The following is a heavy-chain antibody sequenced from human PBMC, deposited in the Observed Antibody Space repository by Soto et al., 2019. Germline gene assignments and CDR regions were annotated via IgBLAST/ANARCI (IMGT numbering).Heavy chain of an antibody. CDR1: GFTFRNYG. D-gene: IGHD3-22*01. CDR3: ARDQLYYNDISGRPLNAFAV. CDR2: IGIGSSTK. V-gene: IGHV3-48*01. Sequence: PGGSLRLSCAASGFTFRNYGMNWVRQAPGKGLEWVSYIGIGSSTKYYADSVKGRFTISRDNAKNSLYLQMNSLRAEDTAVYYCARDQLYYNDISGRPLNAFAVWGHGTMVTV. J-gene: IGHJ3*01.